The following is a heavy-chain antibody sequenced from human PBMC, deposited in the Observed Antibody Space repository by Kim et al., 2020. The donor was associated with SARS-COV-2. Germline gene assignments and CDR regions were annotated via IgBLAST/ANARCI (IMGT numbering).Heavy chain of an antibody. D-gene: IGHD3-9*01. Sequence: ASVKVSCKTSGYIFTSYGISWVRQAPGQGLEWIGWISTYNGNTNYAQKLQGRVTLTTDGLTDTAYMELRSLTSDDTAVYYCARDYDVLTGYYPLHHWGQG. CDR3: ARDYDVLTGYYPLHH. J-gene: IGHJ1*01. CDR1: GYIFTSYG. CDR2: ISTYNGNT. V-gene: IGHV1-18*04.